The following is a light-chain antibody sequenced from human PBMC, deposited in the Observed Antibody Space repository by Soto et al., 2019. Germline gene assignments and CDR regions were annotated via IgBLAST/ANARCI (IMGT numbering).Light chain of an antibody. CDR3: SSYTSSSNLI. CDR1: SRDVGNYNY. CDR2: DVN. Sequence: QSALTQPASVSGSLGQSITISCTGTSRDVGNYNYVSWYQHHTGRAPKLVIYDVNNRPAGISNRFSGSKSDNTASLIIFXXXXXXEADYYCSSYTSSSNLIFGGGTKLTVL. V-gene: IGLV2-14*03. J-gene: IGLJ2*01.